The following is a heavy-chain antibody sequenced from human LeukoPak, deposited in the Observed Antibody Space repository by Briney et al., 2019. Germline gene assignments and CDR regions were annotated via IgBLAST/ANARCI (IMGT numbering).Heavy chain of an antibody. D-gene: IGHD2-2*01. J-gene: IGHJ5*02. Sequence: ASVKVSCKASGYTFTNYYMHWVRQAPGQGLEWMGIINPSGGSTSYAQKLQGRVTMTRDTSTSTVYMELSSLRSEDTAVYCCARADRGSATSSTSLNWFDPWGQGTLVTVSS. V-gene: IGHV1-46*01. CDR2: INPSGGST. CDR3: ARADRGSATSSTSLNWFDP. CDR1: GYTFTNYY.